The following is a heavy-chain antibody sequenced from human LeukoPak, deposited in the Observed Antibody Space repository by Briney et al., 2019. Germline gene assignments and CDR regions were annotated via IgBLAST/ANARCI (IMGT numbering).Heavy chain of an antibody. J-gene: IGHJ3*02. V-gene: IGHV3-21*01. Sequence: GGSLRLSCAASGFTFSSYSMNWVRQAPGKGLEWVSSISSSSSYIYYADSVKGRFTISRDNAKNSLYLQMNSLRAEDTAVYYCARDGITMIVPRAFDIRGQGTMVTVSS. D-gene: IGHD3-22*01. CDR1: GFTFSSYS. CDR2: ISSSSSYI. CDR3: ARDGITMIVPRAFDI.